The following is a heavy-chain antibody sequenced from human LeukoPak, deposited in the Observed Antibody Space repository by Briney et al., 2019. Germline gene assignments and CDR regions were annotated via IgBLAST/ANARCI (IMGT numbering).Heavy chain of an antibody. CDR2: ISSGGTIT. CDR1: RFNFGDHY. Sequence: GGSLRLSCVASRFNFGDHYMSWIRQAPGKGLEWVSYISSGGTITYHADSVKGRFTVSRDNAKKSLYLQMNSLRGEDTAVYYCARHHEYERNSYGMDAWGQGTTVTVSS. CDR3: ARHHEYERNSYGMDA. D-gene: IGHD3-16*01. J-gene: IGHJ6*02. V-gene: IGHV3-11*01.